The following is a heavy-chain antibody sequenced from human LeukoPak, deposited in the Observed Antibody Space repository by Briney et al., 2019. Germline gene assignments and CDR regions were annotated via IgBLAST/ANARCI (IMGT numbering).Heavy chain of an antibody. J-gene: IGHJ4*02. D-gene: IGHD1-26*01. CDR2: IYYSGST. V-gene: IGHV4-39*01. Sequence: PSETLSLTCAVSSGSISSSSYYWGRIRQPPGKGLEWIGTIYYSGSTYYNPSLKSRVTISVDTSKNQFSLKLSSVTAADTAVYYCARQGSGNYLSPVNYWGQGTLVTVSS. CDR3: ARQGSGNYLSPVNY. CDR1: SGSISSSSYY.